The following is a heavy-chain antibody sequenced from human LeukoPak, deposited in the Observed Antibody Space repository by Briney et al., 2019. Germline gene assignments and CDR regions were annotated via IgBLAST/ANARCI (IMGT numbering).Heavy chain of an antibody. CDR2: IYSGGST. J-gene: IGHJ4*02. CDR1: GFTVSSNY. Sequence: PGGSLRLSCAASGFTVSSNYMSWVRQAPGKGLEWGSVIYSGGSTYYADSVKGRFAISRDNSKNTLYLQMNSLRAEDTAVYYCARVGEGAAKDWGQGTLVTVSS. V-gene: IGHV3-53*01. CDR3: ARVGEGAAKD. D-gene: IGHD1-26*01.